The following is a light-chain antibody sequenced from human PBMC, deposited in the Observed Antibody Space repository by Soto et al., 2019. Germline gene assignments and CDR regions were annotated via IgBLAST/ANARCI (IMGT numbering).Light chain of an antibody. J-gene: IGLJ1*01. Sequence: QSALTQPASVSGSPGQSITISCTGTSSDIGGYNYVSWYQQHPGKAPKLMIYEVSNRPSGVYNRFSGSKSGNTASLTISGHQAEDEAYYYCSSYTSSSIYVFGAGTKLTVL. CDR2: EVS. CDR3: SSYTSSSIYV. CDR1: SSDIGGYNY. V-gene: IGLV2-14*01.